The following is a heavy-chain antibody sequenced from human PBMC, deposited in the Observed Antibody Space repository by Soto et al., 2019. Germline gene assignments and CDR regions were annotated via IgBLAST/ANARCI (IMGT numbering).Heavy chain of an antibody. V-gene: IGHV4-59*01. D-gene: IGHD2-2*02. Sequence: PSETLSLTCTVSGGSISSYYWSWIRQPPGKGLEWIGYIYYSGSTNYNPSLKSRATISVDTSKNQFSLKLSSVTAADTAVYYCARSAEYCSSTSCYSGWFDPWGQGTLVTVSS. CDR3: ARSAEYCSSTSCYSGWFDP. CDR2: IYYSGST. J-gene: IGHJ5*02. CDR1: GGSISSYY.